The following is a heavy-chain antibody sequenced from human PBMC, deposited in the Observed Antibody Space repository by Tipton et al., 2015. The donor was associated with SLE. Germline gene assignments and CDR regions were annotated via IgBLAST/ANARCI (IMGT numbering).Heavy chain of an antibody. J-gene: IGHJ4*02. CDR3: AKGVYSCSD. CDR1: GFTFSTNA. V-gene: IGHV3-23*01. D-gene: IGHD6-13*01. Sequence: SLRLSCAASGFTFSTNAMNWVRQAPGKGLEWVSGISGSGGSTYYADSVKGRFTISRDNSEDTLYLQMNSLRADDTAVYYCAKGVYSCSDWGQGTLVTVSS. CDR2: ISGSGGST.